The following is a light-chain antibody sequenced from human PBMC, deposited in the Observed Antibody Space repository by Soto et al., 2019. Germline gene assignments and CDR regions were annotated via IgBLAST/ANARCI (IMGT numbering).Light chain of an antibody. CDR1: NSDVGGYDY. CDR2: EVS. Sequence: QLVLTQPASVSGSPGQSITISCTGTNSDVGGYDYVSWYQQHPGKAPKLMIYEVSHRPSGVSNRFSGSRSGNTASLTISGLQAEDEADYYCSSYTSSTTLGVFGGGTKVTVL. V-gene: IGLV2-14*01. CDR3: SSYTSSTTLGV. J-gene: IGLJ3*02.